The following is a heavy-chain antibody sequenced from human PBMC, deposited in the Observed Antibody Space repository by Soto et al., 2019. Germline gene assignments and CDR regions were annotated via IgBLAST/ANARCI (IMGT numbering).Heavy chain of an antibody. CDR3: ARTTDAFDI. J-gene: IGHJ3*02. CDR1: CCSISNGGCY. D-gene: IGHD1-1*01. CDR2: IYYSGST. V-gene: IGHV4-31*03. Sequence: TLSVTSTVSCCSISNGGCYWSWIRQRPGEGLEWLGYIYYSGSTYYNPSLKSRPSISVDTSKNQFSLKVNSVTAADTAVYYCARTTDAFDIRRHGTMVTVSS.